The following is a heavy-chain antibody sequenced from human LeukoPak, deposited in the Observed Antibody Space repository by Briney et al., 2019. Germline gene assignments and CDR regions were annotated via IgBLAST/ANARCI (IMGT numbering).Heavy chain of an antibody. CDR2: ISGSGGST. V-gene: IGHV3-23*01. CDR1: GFTFSSYA. J-gene: IGHJ4*02. D-gene: IGHD3-22*01. CDR3: AKSVRRSITMIVVVITEFAY. Sequence: PGGSLRLSCAASGFTFSSYAMGWVRQAPGKGLEWVSAISGSGGSTYYADSVKGRFTISRDNSKNTLYLQKNSLRAEDTAVYYCAKSVRRSITMIVVVITEFAYWGQGTLVTVSS.